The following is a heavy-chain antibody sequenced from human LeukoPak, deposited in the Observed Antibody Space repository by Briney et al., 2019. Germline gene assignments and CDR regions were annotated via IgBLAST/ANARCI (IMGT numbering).Heavy chain of an antibody. CDR1: GFTFTTYA. Sequence: GGSLRLSCAASGFTFTTYAMSWVRQAPGKGLEWVSLISGSGGGTYYADSVKGRFTISRDNSKNTLYLQMNSLRAEDTAVYYCAKDQRVGGGRTGSYSPSSFDYWGQGTLVTVSS. V-gene: IGHV3-23*01. D-gene: IGHD1-26*01. CDR2: ISGSGGGT. CDR3: AKDQRVGGGRTGSYSPSSFDY. J-gene: IGHJ4*02.